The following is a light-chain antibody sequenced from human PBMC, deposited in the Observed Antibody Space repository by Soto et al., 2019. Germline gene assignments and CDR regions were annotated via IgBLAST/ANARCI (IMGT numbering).Light chain of an antibody. J-gene: IGKJ2*03. Sequence: DIQMTQSPSSLSASVGDRVTITCRASQSISTYLNWYQQKQGKAPKVLIYAASSLQSGVPSRFSGSGSGTDFTLTITSLQPEGCAAYYCQQSYSAPYSFGQGTKLEIK. CDR1: QSISTY. V-gene: IGKV1-39*01. CDR2: AAS. CDR3: QQSYSAPYS.